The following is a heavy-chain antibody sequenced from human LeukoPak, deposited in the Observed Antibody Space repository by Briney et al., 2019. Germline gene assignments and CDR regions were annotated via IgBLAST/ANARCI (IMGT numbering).Heavy chain of an antibody. CDR3: ARDVMGIAYRGAFYY. CDR1: GYIFTGYY. Sequence: ASVKVSCKASGYIFTGYYMHWVRQAPGQGLEWMGWINPNSGGTNYAQKFQGRVTMTRDTSISTAYMELSRLRADDTAVYYCARDVMGIAYRGAFYYWGQGTLVTVSS. CDR2: INPNSGGT. D-gene: IGHD6-13*01. J-gene: IGHJ4*02. V-gene: IGHV1-2*02.